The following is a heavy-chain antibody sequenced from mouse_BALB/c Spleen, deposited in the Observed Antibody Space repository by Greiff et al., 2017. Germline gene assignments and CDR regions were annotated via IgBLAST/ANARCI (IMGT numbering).Heavy chain of an antibody. D-gene: IGHD4-1*01. V-gene: IGHV2-2*02. J-gene: IGHJ2*01. Sequence: QVHVKQSGPGLVQPSQSLSITCTVSGFSLTSYGVHWVRQSPGKGLEWRGVIWSGGSTDYNAAFISRLSISKDNSTSQVFFKMNSLQANDTAIYYCARKAGTYFDYWGQGTTLTVSS. CDR1: GFSLTSYG. CDR2: IWSGGST. CDR3: ARKAGTYFDY.